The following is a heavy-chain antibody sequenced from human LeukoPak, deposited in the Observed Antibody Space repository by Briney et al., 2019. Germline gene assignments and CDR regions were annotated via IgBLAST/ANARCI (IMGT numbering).Heavy chain of an antibody. V-gene: IGHV3-15*01. CDR3: TTASPRGGLDC. CDR2: IKSKTDGGTT. CDR1: GLTFSNAW. J-gene: IGHJ4*02. Sequence: GGSLRLSCAASGLTFSNAWMSWVRQAPGKGLEWVGRIKSKTDGGTTDYAAPVKGRFTVSRDDSKNTLYLQMNSLKTEDTAVYYGTTASPRGGLDCWGQGTLVTVSS. D-gene: IGHD4-23*01.